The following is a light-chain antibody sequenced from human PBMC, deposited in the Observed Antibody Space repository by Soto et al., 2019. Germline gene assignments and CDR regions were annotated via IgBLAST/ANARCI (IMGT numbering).Light chain of an antibody. J-gene: IGLJ1*01. Sequence: QSVLTQPPSASGTPGQRVTISCSGSSSNIGSHTVNWYQQLPGTAPKLLIYSNNQRPSGVPDRFSGSKSGTSASLAISVLQSEDEADYYCAAWDDSLNGYVFGTGTKLTVL. V-gene: IGLV1-44*01. CDR1: SSNIGSHT. CDR3: AAWDDSLNGYV. CDR2: SNN.